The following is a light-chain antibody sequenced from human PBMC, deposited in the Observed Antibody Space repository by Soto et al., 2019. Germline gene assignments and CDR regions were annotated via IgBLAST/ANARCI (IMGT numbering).Light chain of an antibody. CDR1: QSVTSSY. Sequence: EIVLTQSPGTLSLSPGERATLSCRASQSVTSSYLAWYQQNPGQAPRLLIYGASTRATGIPDRFSGSGSGTDFPLTISRLEPEDFAVYYCQQSGSSPYTFGQGTNLEIQ. CDR3: QQSGSSPYT. CDR2: GAS. V-gene: IGKV3-20*01. J-gene: IGKJ2*01.